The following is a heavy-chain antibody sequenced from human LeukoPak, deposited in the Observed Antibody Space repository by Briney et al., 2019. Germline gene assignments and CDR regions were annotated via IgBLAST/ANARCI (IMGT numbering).Heavy chain of an antibody. CDR2: INPNSGGT. CDR3: ARVDGCNYYFDY. J-gene: IGHJ4*02. V-gene: IGHV1-2*02. Sequence: ASVKVSCKASGYTFTGYYMHWVRQAPGQGLEWMGWINPNSGGTNYAQKFQGRVTITADKSTSTAYMELSSLRSEDTAVYYCARVDGCNYYFDYWGQGTLVTVSS. D-gene: IGHD5-24*01. CDR1: GYTFTGYY.